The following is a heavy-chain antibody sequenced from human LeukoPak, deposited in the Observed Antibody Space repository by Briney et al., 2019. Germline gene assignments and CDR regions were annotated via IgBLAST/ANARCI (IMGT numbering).Heavy chain of an antibody. D-gene: IGHD3-9*01. Sequence: SETLSLTCTVSGGSISGYYWSWIRQPPGKGLEWIGYIYTSGSTNYNPSLKSRVTISVDTSKDQFSLKLSSVTAADTAVYYCARSRYYDILTGPGGMDVWGQGTTVTVSS. CDR1: GGSISGYY. CDR3: ARSRYYDILTGPGGMDV. J-gene: IGHJ6*02. V-gene: IGHV4-4*09. CDR2: IYTSGST.